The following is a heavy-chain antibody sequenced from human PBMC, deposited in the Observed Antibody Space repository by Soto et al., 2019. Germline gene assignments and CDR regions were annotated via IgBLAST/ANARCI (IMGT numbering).Heavy chain of an antibody. Sequence: VGSLRLSCAASGFPFSSYVMSWVRQAPGKGLEWVSGISGGGSNTFYADSVKGRFTISRDNSKNTLLLQMNSLGAEDTAVYYCAKDSNKYSSSLRGRYFDYWGQGTLVTVSS. D-gene: IGHD4-4*01. V-gene: IGHV3-23*01. CDR2: ISGGGSNT. CDR3: AKDSNKYSSSLRGRYFDY. CDR1: GFPFSSYV. J-gene: IGHJ4*02.